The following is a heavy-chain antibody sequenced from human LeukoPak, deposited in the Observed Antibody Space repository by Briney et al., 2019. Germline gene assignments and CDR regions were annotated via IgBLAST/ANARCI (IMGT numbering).Heavy chain of an antibody. Sequence: SETLSLTCTVSGGSTSSYYWSWIRQPPGKGREWIGYIYYSGSTNYNPSLKSRVTISVDTSKNQFSLRLSSVTAADTAVYYCARAALLSSGPDAIDIWGQGTMVTVSS. CDR1: GGSTSSYY. CDR2: IYYSGST. D-gene: IGHD3-22*01. J-gene: IGHJ3*02. CDR3: ARAALLSSGPDAIDI. V-gene: IGHV4-59*01.